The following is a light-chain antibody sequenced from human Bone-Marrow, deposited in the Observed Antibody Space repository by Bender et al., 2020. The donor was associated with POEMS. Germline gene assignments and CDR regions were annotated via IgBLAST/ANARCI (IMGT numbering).Light chain of an antibody. CDR2: DDS. V-gene: IGLV3-21*03. J-gene: IGLJ2*01. CDR3: QVWDGRTNHRL. CDR1: DFGRKS. Sequence: SSVLTQPPSVSVAPGKTASITCGGYDFGRKSVHWYQQKPGQAPVLVVYDDSDRPSGIPERFSGSNSGNTATLTIIRVEAGDEADYYCQVWDGRTNHRLFGGGTKVTVL.